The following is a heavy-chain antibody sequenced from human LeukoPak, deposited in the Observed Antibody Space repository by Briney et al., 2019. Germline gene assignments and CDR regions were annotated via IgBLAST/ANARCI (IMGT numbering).Heavy chain of an antibody. V-gene: IGHV3-23*01. CDR3: ATYRQVLLPFES. Sequence: PGRSLRLSCAASGFTFSSSAISWVRQAPGKGREWVSRISGSGSGGSTYYAACVRGRFTISRDNSKSTLSLQMNSLRAEDTAIYYCATYRQVLLPFESWGQGTLVTVSS. J-gene: IGHJ4*02. D-gene: IGHD2-8*02. CDR1: GFTFSSSA. CDR2: ISGSGSGGST.